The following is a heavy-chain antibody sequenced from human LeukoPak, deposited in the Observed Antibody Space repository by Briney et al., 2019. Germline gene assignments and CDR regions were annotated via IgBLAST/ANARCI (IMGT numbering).Heavy chain of an antibody. J-gene: IGHJ4*02. CDR3: ATITMLRGVTIDY. V-gene: IGHV4-61*08. CDR2: IYYSGST. D-gene: IGHD3-10*01. Sequence: SETLSLTCTVSGGSISSGDYYWSWIRQPPGKGLEWIGYIYYSGSTNYNPSLKSRVTISVDTSKNQFSLKLSSVTAADTAVYYCATITMLRGVTIDYWGQGTLVTVSA. CDR1: GGSISSGDYY.